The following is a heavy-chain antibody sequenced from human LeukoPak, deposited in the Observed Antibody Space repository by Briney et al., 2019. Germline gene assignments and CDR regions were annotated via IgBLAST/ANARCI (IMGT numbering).Heavy chain of an antibody. V-gene: IGHV1-2*02. J-gene: IGHJ1*01. CDR2: INVNSGGT. D-gene: IGHD2-2*01. CDR3: ARALVYCSSISCDHGGDY. CDR1: GYTFTGYY. Sequence: GGSVRVSCVASGYTFTGYYMHWVRQAPGQGLEWVGWINVNSGGTNYAQTLQGRVTISTETTTSTAYMELSRLRADDTAVYYCARALVYCSSISCDHGGDYGGQGTLLTLS.